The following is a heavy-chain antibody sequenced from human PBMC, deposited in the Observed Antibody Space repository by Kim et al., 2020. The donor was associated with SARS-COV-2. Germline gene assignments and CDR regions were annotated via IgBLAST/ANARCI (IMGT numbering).Heavy chain of an antibody. CDR1: EFTFTKYW. D-gene: IGHD3-3*01. CDR3: AKATTLRFLEWTGFYF. Sequence: GGSLRLSCAASEFTFTKYWMAWVRQAPGKGLEWVANIKEDGSEKNSVDAVKGRFTISRDNAKNSLSLEMKRLRAENTAVDYCAKATTLRFLEWTGFYF. CDR2: IKEDGSEK. V-gene: IGHV3-7*01. J-gene: IGHJ4*01.